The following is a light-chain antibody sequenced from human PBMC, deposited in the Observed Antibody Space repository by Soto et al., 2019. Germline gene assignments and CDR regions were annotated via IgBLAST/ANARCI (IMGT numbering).Light chain of an antibody. Sequence: EIVMTQSPATLSVSPGERATLSCRASQSVSSYLSWYQQKPGQAPRLLIYGASTRATGIPARFSGSGSVTEFTLTISSLQSEDFTVYYCQQYNNWPPLTFGGGTKVEIK. V-gene: IGKV3-15*01. J-gene: IGKJ4*01. CDR2: GAS. CDR1: QSVSSY. CDR3: QQYNNWPPLT.